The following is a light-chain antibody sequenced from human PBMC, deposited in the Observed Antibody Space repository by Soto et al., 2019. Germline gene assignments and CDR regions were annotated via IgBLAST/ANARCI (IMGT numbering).Light chain of an antibody. CDR2: EVS. CDR1: SSDVGAYDH. CDR3: SSYTSSDTWV. J-gene: IGLJ2*01. V-gene: IGLV2-14*01. Sequence: QSVLTQPASVSGSPGQSIAISCTGTSSDVGAYDHVSWYQQHPGKVPKLMIYEVSNRPSGVSNRFSGSKSDNTASLTISGLQAEDEADYYCSSYTSSDTWVFGGGTKVTVL.